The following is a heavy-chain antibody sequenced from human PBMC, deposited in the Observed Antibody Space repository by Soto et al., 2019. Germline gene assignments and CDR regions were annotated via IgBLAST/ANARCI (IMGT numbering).Heavy chain of an antibody. Sequence: AESAKGRFTISRDNAKKSLYLQMNSLRAEDTAVYYCAREASNYYPTDYWGQGTLVTVSS. CDR3: AREASNYYPTDY. J-gene: IGHJ4*02. D-gene: IGHD4-4*01. V-gene: IGHV3-11*01.